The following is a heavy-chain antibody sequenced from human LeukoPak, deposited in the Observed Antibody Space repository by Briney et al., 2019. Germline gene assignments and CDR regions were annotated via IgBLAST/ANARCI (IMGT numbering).Heavy chain of an antibody. D-gene: IGHD1-26*01. V-gene: IGHV3-23*01. CDR2: ISGGGGST. CDR3: ARTGGSYNTDYYYGMDV. J-gene: IGHJ6*02. Sequence: GGSLRLSCAASGFTFTSYSMNWVRQAPGQGLEWVSTISGGGGSTYYADSVKGRFTISRDNSKNTLYLQVNSLRAEDTAVYYCARTGGSYNTDYYYGMDVWGQGTTVTVSS. CDR1: GFTFTSYS.